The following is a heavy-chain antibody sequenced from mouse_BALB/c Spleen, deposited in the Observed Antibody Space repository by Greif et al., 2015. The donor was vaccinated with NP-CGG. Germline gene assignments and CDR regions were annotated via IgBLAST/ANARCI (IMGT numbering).Heavy chain of an antibody. V-gene: IGHV5-9*02. J-gene: IGHJ3*01. CDR3: ARHNPWFAY. Sequence: EVKLMESGGGLVKPGGSLKLSCAASGFAFSSYDMSWVRQTPEKRLEWVATISSGGSYTYYPDSVKGRFTISRDNARNTLYLQMSSLRSEDTALYYCARHNPWFAYWGQGTLVTVSA. CDR2: ISSGGSYT. CDR1: GFAFSSYD.